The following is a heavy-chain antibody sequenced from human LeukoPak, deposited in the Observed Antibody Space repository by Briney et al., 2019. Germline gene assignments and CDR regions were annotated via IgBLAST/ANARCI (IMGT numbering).Heavy chain of an antibody. CDR2: ISANNGNT. J-gene: IGHJ4*02. CDR3: ARGAGVLIGRYYFDY. V-gene: IGHV1-18*01. CDR1: GYTFSSYG. Sequence: ASVKVSCKASGYTFSSYGISWVRQAPGQGLEWMGWISANNGNTNYAQKLQGRLTMTTDTSTSTAYMELRSLRSDDTALYYCARGAGVLIGRYYFDYWGQGTLVTVSS.